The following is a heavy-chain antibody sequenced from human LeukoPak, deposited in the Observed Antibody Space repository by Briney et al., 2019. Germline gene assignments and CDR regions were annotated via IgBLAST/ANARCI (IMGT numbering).Heavy chain of an antibody. CDR1: GFTFSDYS. J-gene: IGHJ4*02. V-gene: IGHV3-30*04. CDR3: GRGLRNYERPFDY. Sequence: GGSLRLSCAASGFTFSDYSMHWVRQAPGKGLEWVAVISYDGSDKYYADSVKGRFTISRDNSKNTLYLQMNSLRVEDTAVYYCGRGLRNYERPFDYWGQGTLVTVSS. CDR2: ISYDGSDK. D-gene: IGHD1-7*01.